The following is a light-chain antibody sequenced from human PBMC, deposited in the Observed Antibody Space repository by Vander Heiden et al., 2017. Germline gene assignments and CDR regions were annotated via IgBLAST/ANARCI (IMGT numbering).Light chain of an antibody. Sequence: VMTQSPLSLPVTPGEPASISCRSSQSLLHSNGYNYLDWYLQKPGQSPQLLIYLGSNRASGVPDRFSGSGSGTDFTLKISRVEAEDVGVYYCMQALQTPFTFGSGTKVDIK. CDR3: MQALQTPFT. V-gene: IGKV2-28*01. CDR1: QSLLHSNGYNY. J-gene: IGKJ3*01. CDR2: LGS.